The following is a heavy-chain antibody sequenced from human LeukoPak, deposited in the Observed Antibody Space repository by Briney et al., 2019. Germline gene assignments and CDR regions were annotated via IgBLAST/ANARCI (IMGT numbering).Heavy chain of an antibody. CDR1: GFTVSSNY. CDR2: SDYSGNT. CDR3: ATSAGEWELLRGSEPFDY. V-gene: IGHV4-31*02. Sequence: LRLSCAASGFTVSSNYMSWIRQHPGKGLEWIGYSDYSGNTYYNPSLKSRVTISVDTSKNQFSLKLSSVTAADTAVYYCATSAGEWELLRGSEPFDYWGQGTLVTVSS. J-gene: IGHJ4*02. D-gene: IGHD1-26*01.